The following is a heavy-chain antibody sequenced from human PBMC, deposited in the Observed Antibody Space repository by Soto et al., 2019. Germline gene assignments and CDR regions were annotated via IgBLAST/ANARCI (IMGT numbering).Heavy chain of an antibody. CDR1: GGTFSSYA. Sequence: QVQLVQSGAEVKKPGSSVKVSCKASGGTFSSYAISWVRQAPGQGLEWMGGIIPLFGTANYEQKFQARVTITADESTSTASMELSSLRSEDTAVYYCATQGLPTYYYSAMDVWGQGTTVTVSS. CDR2: IIPLFGTA. V-gene: IGHV1-69*12. CDR3: ATQGLPTYYYSAMDV. D-gene: IGHD5-18*01. J-gene: IGHJ6*02.